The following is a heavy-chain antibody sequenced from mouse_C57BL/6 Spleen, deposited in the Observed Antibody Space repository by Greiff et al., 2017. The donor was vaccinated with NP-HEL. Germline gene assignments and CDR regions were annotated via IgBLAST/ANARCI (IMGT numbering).Heavy chain of an antibody. D-gene: IGHD4-1*01. Sequence: EVHLVESGGGLVQPGGSMKLSCGASGFTFSNYWMNWVRQSPEKGLEWVAQIRLKSDNYATHYAESVKGGFTISRDDSKSSVYLQMNNLRAEDTGIYYCTGDWDVNGLVVWGTGTTVTVSS. J-gene: IGHJ1*03. CDR1: GFTFSNYW. V-gene: IGHV6-3*01. CDR2: IRLKSDNYAT. CDR3: TGDWDVNGLVV.